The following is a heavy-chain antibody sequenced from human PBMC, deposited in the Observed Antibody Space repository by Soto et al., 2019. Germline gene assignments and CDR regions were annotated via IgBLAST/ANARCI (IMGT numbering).Heavy chain of an antibody. CDR3: ARDLGDTRLTSRDYYYGMDV. CDR1: GYTFTSYY. Sequence: ASVKVSCKASGYTFTSYYMHWVRQAPGQGLEWMGIINPSGGSTSYAQKFQGRVTMTRDTSTSTVYMELSSLRSEDTAVYYCARDLGDTRLTSRDYYYGMDVWGQGTSVTVSS. V-gene: IGHV1-46*01. J-gene: IGHJ6*02. CDR2: INPSGGST. D-gene: IGHD3-16*01.